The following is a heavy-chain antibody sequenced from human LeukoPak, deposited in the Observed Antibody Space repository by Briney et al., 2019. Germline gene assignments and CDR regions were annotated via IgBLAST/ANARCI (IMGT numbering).Heavy chain of an antibody. CDR2: ISAYNGNT. V-gene: IGHV1-18*01. Sequence: GASVKVSCKASGYTFTSDGISWVRQAPGQGLEWMRWISAYNGNTNYAQKLQGRVTMTTDTSTSTAYMELRSLRSDDTAVYYCATGGVYCSSTSCYTSPEYWGQGTLVTVPS. D-gene: IGHD2-2*02. J-gene: IGHJ4*02. CDR3: ATGGVYCSSTSCYTSPEY. CDR1: GYTFTSDG.